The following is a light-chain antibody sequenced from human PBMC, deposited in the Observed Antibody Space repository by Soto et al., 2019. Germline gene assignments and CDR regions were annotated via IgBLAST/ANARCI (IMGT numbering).Light chain of an antibody. V-gene: IGKV3-20*01. CDR2: GAS. Sequence: EIVLTQSPGTLSLSPGKRVTLSCRASQSISSTYLAWYQQKPGQAPRLLIYGASCRATGIPDRFSGSGSGTDFTLTISRLEPEDFAGYYCQQYDSPPRTFGQGTKVEVQ. CDR1: QSISSTY. CDR3: QQYDSPPRT. J-gene: IGKJ1*01.